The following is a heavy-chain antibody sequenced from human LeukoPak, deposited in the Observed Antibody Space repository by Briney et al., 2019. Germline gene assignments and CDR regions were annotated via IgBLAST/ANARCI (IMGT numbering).Heavy chain of an antibody. CDR3: ARGKRGKGLKTYYYDSSGYWPIDY. D-gene: IGHD3-22*01. V-gene: IGHV4-34*01. J-gene: IGHJ4*02. CDR1: GGSFSGYY. Sequence: SSETLSLTCAVYGGSFSGYYWSWIRQPPGKGLEWIGEINHSGSTNYNPSLKSRVTISVDTSKNQFSLKLSSVTDADTAVYYCARGKRGKGLKTYYYDSSGYWPIDYWGQGTLVTVSS. CDR2: INHSGST.